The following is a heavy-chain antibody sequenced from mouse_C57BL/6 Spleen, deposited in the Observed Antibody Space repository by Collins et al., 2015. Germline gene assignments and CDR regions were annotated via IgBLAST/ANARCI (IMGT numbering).Heavy chain of an antibody. J-gene: IGHJ3*01. D-gene: IGHD2-3*01. CDR2: INPDSRTI. Sequence: EVKLLQSGGGLVEPGGSLKVFCVASGIDFSRYWMSWARRAPGKGLEWIGEINPDSRTINYAPSLKDKFIISRDNAKNTLYLQMNKVRSEDTALYYCARLGYYGWFAYWGQGTLVTVSA. CDR1: GIDFSRYW. CDR3: ARLGYYGWFAY. V-gene: IGHV4-1*01.